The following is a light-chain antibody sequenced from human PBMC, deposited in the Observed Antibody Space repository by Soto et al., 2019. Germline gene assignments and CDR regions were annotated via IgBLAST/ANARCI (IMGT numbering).Light chain of an antibody. Sequence: EIVMTQSPAAPSVSPGERATLSCRASHKISSNLAWYQHKPGQAPRLLIFGASTRAAGSPAGFSGSGSETEFTLPISSLQSEDFAVYYCQQYNNWPPWTFGQGTKVDIK. CDR2: GAS. CDR1: HKISSN. J-gene: IGKJ1*01. V-gene: IGKV3-15*01. CDR3: QQYNNWPPWT.